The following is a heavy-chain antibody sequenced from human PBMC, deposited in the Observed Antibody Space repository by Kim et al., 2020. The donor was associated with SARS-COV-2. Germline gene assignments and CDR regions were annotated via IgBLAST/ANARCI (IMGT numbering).Heavy chain of an antibody. V-gene: IGHV1-69*13. CDR2: IIPIFGTA. CDR1: GGTFSSYA. J-gene: IGHJ4*02. Sequence: SVKVSCKASGGTFSSYAISWVRQAPGQGLEWMGGIIPIFGTANYAQKFQGRVTITADESTSTAYMELSSLRSEDTAVYYCARDRGIAAAGTGGHFDYWGQGTLVTVSS. D-gene: IGHD6-13*01. CDR3: ARDRGIAAAGTGGHFDY.